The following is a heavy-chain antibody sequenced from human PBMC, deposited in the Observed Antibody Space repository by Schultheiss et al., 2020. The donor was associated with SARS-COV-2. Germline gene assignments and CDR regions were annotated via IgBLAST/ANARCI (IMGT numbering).Heavy chain of an antibody. CDR3: AKDPNFWSGPDY. J-gene: IGHJ4*02. Sequence: GGSLRLSCAASGFTFSSYWMHWVRQAPGKGLVWVSRINSDGSSTSYADSVKGRFTISRDNFRNTLYLQMKGLRFEDTAVYYCAKDPNFWSGPDYWGQGTLVTVSS. D-gene: IGHD3-3*01. V-gene: IGHV3-74*01. CDR1: GFTFSSYW. CDR2: INSDGSST.